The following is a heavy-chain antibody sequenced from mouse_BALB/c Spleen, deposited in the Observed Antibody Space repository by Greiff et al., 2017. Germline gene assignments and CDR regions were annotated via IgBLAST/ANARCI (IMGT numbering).Heavy chain of an antibody. Sequence: VQLQQPGAELVRPGASVKLSCKASGYTFTSYWINWVKQRPGQGLEWIGNIYPSDSYTNYNQKFKDKATLTVDKSSSTAYMQLSSPTSEDSAVYYCTRSRGNYVGYFDYWGQGTTLTVSS. J-gene: IGHJ2*01. CDR3: TRSRGNYVGYFDY. D-gene: IGHD2-1*01. CDR2: IYPSDSYT. V-gene: IGHV1-69*02. CDR1: GYTFTSYW.